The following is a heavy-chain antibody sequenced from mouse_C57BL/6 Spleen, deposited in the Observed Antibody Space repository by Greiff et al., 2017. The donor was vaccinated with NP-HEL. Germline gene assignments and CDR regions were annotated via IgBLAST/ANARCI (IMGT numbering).Heavy chain of an antibody. D-gene: IGHD2-4*01. J-gene: IGHJ2*01. Sequence: EVQLQESGPELVKPGASVKMSCKASGYTFTDYNMHWVKQSHGKSLEWIGYINPNNGGTSYNQKFKGKATLTVNKSSSTAYMELRSLTSEDSAVYYCAIYYDYYYFDYWGQGTTLTVSS. CDR1: GYTFTDYN. CDR3: AIYYDYYYFDY. V-gene: IGHV1-22*01. CDR2: INPNNGGT.